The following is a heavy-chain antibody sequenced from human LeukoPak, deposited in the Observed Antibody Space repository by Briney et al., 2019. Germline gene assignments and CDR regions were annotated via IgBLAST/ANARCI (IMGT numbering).Heavy chain of an antibody. CDR1: GGSISSSNW. J-gene: IGHJ4*02. V-gene: IGHV4-4*02. CDR2: IYHSGST. D-gene: IGHD2-2*01. CDR3: ARVVPAANGGFDY. Sequence: SGTLSLTCAVSGGSISSSNWWSWIRQPPGKGLEWIGEIYHSGSTNYNPSLKSRVTISVDTSKNQFSLKLSSVTAADTAVYYCARVVPAANGGFDYWGQGTLVTVSS.